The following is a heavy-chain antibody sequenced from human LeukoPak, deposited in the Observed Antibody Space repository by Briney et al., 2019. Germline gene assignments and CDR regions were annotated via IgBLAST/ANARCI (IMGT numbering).Heavy chain of an antibody. V-gene: IGHV3-7*01. CDR1: GFTVSSNY. Sequence: QSGGSLRLSCAASGFTVSSNYMSWVRQAPGKGLEWVANIKQDGSEKYYVDSVKGRFTISRDNAKNSLYLQMNSLRAEDTAVYYCARAYGSGSYYPTYFDYWGQGTLVTVSS. J-gene: IGHJ4*02. D-gene: IGHD3-10*01. CDR2: IKQDGSEK. CDR3: ARAYGSGSYYPTYFDY.